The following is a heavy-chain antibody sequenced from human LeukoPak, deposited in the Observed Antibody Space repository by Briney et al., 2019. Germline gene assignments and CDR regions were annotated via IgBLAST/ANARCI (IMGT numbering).Heavy chain of an antibody. V-gene: IGHV4-39*07. J-gene: IGHJ4*02. CDR1: GGSISSSTYY. CDR3: ARDGYLAVDY. CDR2: IYYSGNT. Sequence: SPSETLSLTCTVSGGSISSSTYYWGWIRQPPGKGLEWIGNIYYSGNTYCNPSLQSRVTVSVDTSKNQFSLKVSSVTAADTAVYYCARDGYLAVDYWGQGTLVTVSS. D-gene: IGHD2-2*03.